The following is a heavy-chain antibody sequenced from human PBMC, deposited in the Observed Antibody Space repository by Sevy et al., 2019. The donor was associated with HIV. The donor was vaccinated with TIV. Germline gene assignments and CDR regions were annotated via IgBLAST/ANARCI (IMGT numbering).Heavy chain of an antibody. CDR1: GGSISDHY. Sequence: SENLSLTCTVSGGSISDHYWSWIRQPPGKGLEWIGYFYYGSGTTNYNPSLKSRVTISIDTSKNQFSLKVSSVTAADTAVYYCARQGAKLTTLYAFHIWGQGTMVTVS. CDR3: ARQGAKLTTLYAFHI. CDR2: FYYGSGTT. J-gene: IGHJ3*02. V-gene: IGHV4-59*08. D-gene: IGHD4-4*01.